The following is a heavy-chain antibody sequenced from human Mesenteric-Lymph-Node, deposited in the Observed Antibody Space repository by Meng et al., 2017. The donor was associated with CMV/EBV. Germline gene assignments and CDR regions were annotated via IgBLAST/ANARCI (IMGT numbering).Heavy chain of an antibody. Sequence: GGSLRLSCAVSGFTFNNFAMSWVRQAPGKGLEWVSAISGSGGSTYYADSVKGRFTVSRDSSKNTLYLQMNSLRAEDTAVYYCARETHYYGSGSYFMGDAFDIWGQGTMVTVSS. J-gene: IGHJ3*02. V-gene: IGHV3-23*01. CDR3: ARETHYYGSGSYFMGDAFDI. CDR1: GFTFNNFA. CDR2: ISGSGGST. D-gene: IGHD3-10*01.